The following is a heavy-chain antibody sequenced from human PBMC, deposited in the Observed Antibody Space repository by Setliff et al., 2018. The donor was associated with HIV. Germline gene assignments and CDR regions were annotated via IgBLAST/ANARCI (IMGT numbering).Heavy chain of an antibody. D-gene: IGHD6-13*01. CDR1: GYNFTTYW. Sequence: GESLKISCKASGYNFTTYWITWVRQMPGKGLEWMGIIYPDDSNIRYNPSFQSHVTISADKSIATAYLQVNDLKTSDTATYYCARRDGRSMNAFEIWGPGTMVT. V-gene: IGHV5-51*01. J-gene: IGHJ3*02. CDR2: IYPDDSNI. CDR3: ARRDGRSMNAFEI.